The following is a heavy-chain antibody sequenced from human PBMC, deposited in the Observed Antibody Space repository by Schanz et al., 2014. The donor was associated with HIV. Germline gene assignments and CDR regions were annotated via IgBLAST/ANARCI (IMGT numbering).Heavy chain of an antibody. J-gene: IGHJ4*02. CDR3: ARDGYNSLSRKDYYFDL. V-gene: IGHV3-21*01. D-gene: IGHD1-1*01. CDR2: ISGSSSKI. Sequence: VQLVESGGRLVKPGESLTLSCITSGSPLSGYSMNWVRQAPGKGLEWVSSISGSSSKIYYAQSIKDRFIVSRDNAQNLVFLQLNSLRAEDTAVYFCARDGYNSLSRKDYYFDLWGRGTLVTVSS. CDR1: GSPLSGYS.